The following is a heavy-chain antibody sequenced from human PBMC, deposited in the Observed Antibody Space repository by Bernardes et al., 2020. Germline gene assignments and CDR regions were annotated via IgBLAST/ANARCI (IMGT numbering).Heavy chain of an antibody. CDR2: ITPNGGGT. CDR1: GYTFTGYY. J-gene: IGHJ4*02. CDR3: ARDTSFGGGGSGTYFSLDY. D-gene: IGHD1-26*01. V-gene: IGHV1-2*02. Sequence: ASVKVYCKASGYTFTGYYIHWVRQAPGQGLEWMGWITPNGGGTTYAQKFQGRVTMTRDTSISTVYMDLSRLISDDTAVYYCARDTSFGGGGSGTYFSLDYWGQGTLVTVSS.